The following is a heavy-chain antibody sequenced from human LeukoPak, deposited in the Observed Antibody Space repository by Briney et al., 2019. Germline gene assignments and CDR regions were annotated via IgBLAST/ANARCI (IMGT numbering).Heavy chain of an antibody. Sequence: ASVKVSCKASGYTFTSYDINWVRQATGQGVEWRGWMNPNSGKTGNEQKFKGRVTITRNTSISTAYMELSSLRSEDTAVYYCARGNYYYSSGYNWFDPWGQGTLVTVSS. CDR2: MNPNSGKT. J-gene: IGHJ5*02. D-gene: IGHD3-22*01. CDR3: ARGNYYYSSGYNWFDP. V-gene: IGHV1-8*01. CDR1: GYTFTSYD.